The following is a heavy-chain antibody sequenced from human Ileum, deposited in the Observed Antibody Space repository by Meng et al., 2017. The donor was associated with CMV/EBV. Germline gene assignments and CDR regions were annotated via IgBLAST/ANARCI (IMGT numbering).Heavy chain of an antibody. D-gene: IGHD1-7*01. CDR3: ARAHVIPNGNYMFDY. Sequence: VHLQESGPGLVKPSETLSLTCSVSNGSFNIYYWSWLRQSPGKGLEFIAYISSSGDTNYNPPLRSRVAISIDTTKEHFSLRLTSVTAADTAVYYCARAHVIPNGNYMFDYWGQGALVTVSS. V-gene: IGHV4-4*08. CDR2: ISSSGDT. CDR1: NGSFNIYY. J-gene: IGHJ4*02.